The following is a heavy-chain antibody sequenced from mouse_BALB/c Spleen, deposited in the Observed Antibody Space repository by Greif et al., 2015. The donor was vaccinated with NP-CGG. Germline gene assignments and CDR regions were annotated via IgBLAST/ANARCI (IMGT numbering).Heavy chain of an antibody. V-gene: IGHV14-3*02. CDR3: ARVITGYWYFDV. CDR2: IDPANGNT. Sequence: VQLQQSGAELVKPGASVKLSCTASGFNIKDTYMHWVKQRPEQGLEWIGWIDPANGNTKYDPKFQGKATITADTSSNTAYLQLSSLTSVDTAVYYCARVITGYWYFDVWGAGTTVTVSS. D-gene: IGHD2-4*01. CDR1: GFNIKDTY. J-gene: IGHJ1*01.